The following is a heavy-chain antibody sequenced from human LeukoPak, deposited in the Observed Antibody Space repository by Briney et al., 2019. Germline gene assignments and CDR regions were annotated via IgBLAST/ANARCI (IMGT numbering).Heavy chain of an antibody. CDR1: GFTFSSNA. D-gene: IGHD2/OR15-2a*01. CDR3: AKDRATQYSLGY. V-gene: IGHV3-30*18. Sequence: GGSLRLSCTASGFTFSSNAMHWVRQAPGKGLEWVAFISYDGVVKYYADSVKGRFAISRDNSKNTLSLQMNSLRAEDTAVYYCAKDRATQYSLGYWGQGTLVTVSS. J-gene: IGHJ4*02. CDR2: ISYDGVVK.